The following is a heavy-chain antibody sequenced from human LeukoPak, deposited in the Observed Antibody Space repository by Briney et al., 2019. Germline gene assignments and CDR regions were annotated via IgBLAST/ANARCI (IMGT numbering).Heavy chain of an antibody. J-gene: IGHJ4*02. Sequence: ASVKVSCKASGYTFTGYYMHWVRQAPGQGLEWMGWINPNSGGTNYAQKFQGRVTMTRDTSISTAYMELSRLRSDDTAVYYCARGVYGSGSHYGYWGQGTLVTVSS. CDR2: INPNSGGT. CDR1: GYTFTGYY. D-gene: IGHD3-10*01. CDR3: ARGVYGSGSHYGY. V-gene: IGHV1-2*02.